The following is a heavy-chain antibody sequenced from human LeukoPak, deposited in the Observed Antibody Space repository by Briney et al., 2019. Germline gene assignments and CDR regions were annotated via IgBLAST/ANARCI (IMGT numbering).Heavy chain of an antibody. CDR1: GFTFSSYS. D-gene: IGHD3-10*01. CDR3: ARDLPTDSGSLRD. CDR2: ISSSSSYI. Sequence: PGGSLRLSCAASGFTFSSYSMNWVRQAPGKGLEWVSSISSSSSYIYYADSVKGRFTISRDNAKNSLYLQMNSLRAEDTAVYYCARDLPTDSGSLRDWGQGTLVTVSS. J-gene: IGHJ4*02. V-gene: IGHV3-21*01.